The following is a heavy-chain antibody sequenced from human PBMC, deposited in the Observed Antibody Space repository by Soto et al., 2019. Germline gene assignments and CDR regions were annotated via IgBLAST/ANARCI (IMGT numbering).Heavy chain of an antibody. V-gene: IGHV3-23*01. Sequence: GGSLRLSCAASGFTFSSYAMSWVRQAPGKGLEWVSAISGSGGSTYYADSVKGRFTISRDNSKNTLYLQMNSLRAEDTAVYYCAKGGYGSGSYHKAYYYYGMDVWGQGTTVTVSS. D-gene: IGHD3-10*01. CDR3: AKGGYGSGSYHKAYYYYGMDV. CDR2: ISGSGGST. J-gene: IGHJ6*02. CDR1: GFTFSSYA.